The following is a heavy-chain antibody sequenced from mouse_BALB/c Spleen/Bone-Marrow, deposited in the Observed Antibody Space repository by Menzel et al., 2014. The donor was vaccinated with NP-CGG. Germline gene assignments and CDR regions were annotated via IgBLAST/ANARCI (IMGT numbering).Heavy chain of an antibody. CDR2: ILPGSGST. V-gene: IGHV1-9*01. J-gene: IGHJ3*01. CDR3: ARHYYGSSHFAY. D-gene: IGHD1-1*01. Sequence: QVQLQQSGAELMKPGASVKISCKATGYTFSSYWIEWVKQRPGHGPEWIGEILPGSGSTNYNEKFKGKATFTADTSSNTAYMQLSSLTSEDSAVYYCARHYYGSSHFAYWGQGTLVTVSA. CDR1: GYTFSSYW.